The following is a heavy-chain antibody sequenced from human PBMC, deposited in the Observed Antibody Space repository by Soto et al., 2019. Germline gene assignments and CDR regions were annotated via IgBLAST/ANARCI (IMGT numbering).Heavy chain of an antibody. CDR3: ARRGSSGGRFYYFDY. CDR1: GFSLSTSGVG. Sequence: QITLKESGPTLVKPTQTLTLTCSFSGFSLSTSGVGVGWIRQPPGKALEWLALIYWDDDKRYSPSLKSRLTIPKDTSKNQVVLTMTNMDPVDTATYYCARRGSSGGRFYYFDYWGQGTLVTVSS. V-gene: IGHV2-5*02. CDR2: IYWDDDK. D-gene: IGHD6-19*01. J-gene: IGHJ4*02.